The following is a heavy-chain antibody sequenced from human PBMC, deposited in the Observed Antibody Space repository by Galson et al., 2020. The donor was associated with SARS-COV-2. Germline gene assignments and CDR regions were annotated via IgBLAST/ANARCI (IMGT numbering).Heavy chain of an antibody. CDR1: GFTFSSYG. CDR2: IRYDGSNK. Sequence: QLGESLKISCAASGFTFSSYGMHWVRQAPGKGLEWVAFIRYDGSNKYYADSVKGRFTISRDNSKNTLYLQMNSLRAEDTAVYYCAKAAAPRLRPAGYYYMDVWGKGTTVTISS. V-gene: IGHV3-30*02. J-gene: IGHJ6*03. CDR3: AKAAAPRLRPAGYYYMDV. D-gene: IGHD4-17*01.